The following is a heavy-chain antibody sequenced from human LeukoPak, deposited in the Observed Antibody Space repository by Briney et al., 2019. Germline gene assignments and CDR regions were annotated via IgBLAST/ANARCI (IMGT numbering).Heavy chain of an antibody. CDR1: GFTFSSYS. Sequence: GGSLRLSCAASGFTFSSYSMNWVRQAPGRGLEWVSYISSSSSTIYYADSVKGRFTISRDNAKNSLYLQMNSLRAEDTAVYYCARDIVVVPAANFDYWAREPWSPSPQ. CDR3: ARDIVVVPAANFDY. J-gene: IGHJ4*02. V-gene: IGHV3-48*01. D-gene: IGHD2-2*01. CDR2: ISSSSSTI.